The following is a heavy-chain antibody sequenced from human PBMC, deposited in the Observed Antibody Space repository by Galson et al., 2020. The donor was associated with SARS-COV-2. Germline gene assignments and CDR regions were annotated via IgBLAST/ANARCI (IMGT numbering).Heavy chain of an antibody. CDR3: AKRHRDSSGFDY. D-gene: IGHD3-22*01. Sequence: GESLNISCAASGFTFSSYAMNWLRQAPGKGLEWVSGISGSGSATYFAGSVKGRFTISRDNSQNTLYLQMNGLRAEDTAIYYCAKRHRDSSGFDYWGQGARVTVSS. J-gene: IGHJ4*02. CDR2: ISGSGSAT. CDR1: GFTFSSYA. V-gene: IGHV3-23*01.